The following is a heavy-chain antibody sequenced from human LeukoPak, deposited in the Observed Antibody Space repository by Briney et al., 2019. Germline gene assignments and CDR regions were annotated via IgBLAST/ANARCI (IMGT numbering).Heavy chain of an antibody. D-gene: IGHD1-26*01. Sequence: PGGSLRLSCAASGFTFRNYWMSWVRQTPGKGLEWVANIKKDGSEKYYVDSVKGRFTISRDNAKNSLYLQMNSLRAEDTAVYYCATSGNYYLKYWGQGTLVTVSS. V-gene: IGHV3-7*01. J-gene: IGHJ4*02. CDR1: GFTFRNYW. CDR3: ATSGNYYLKY. CDR2: IKKDGSEK.